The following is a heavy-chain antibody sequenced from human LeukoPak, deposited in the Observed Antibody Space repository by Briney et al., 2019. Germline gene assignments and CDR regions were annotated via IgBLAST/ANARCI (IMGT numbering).Heavy chain of an antibody. D-gene: IGHD3-22*01. V-gene: IGHV3-30*02. CDR2: IRYDGSNK. Sequence: GGSLRLSCAASGFTFSSYSMNWVRQAPGKGLEWVAFIRYDGSNKYYADSVKGRFTISRDNSKNTLYLQMNSLRAEDTAVYYCAKDWRHYDSSGFSYYFDYWGQGTLVTVSS. CDR3: AKDWRHYDSSGFSYYFDY. CDR1: GFTFSSYS. J-gene: IGHJ4*02.